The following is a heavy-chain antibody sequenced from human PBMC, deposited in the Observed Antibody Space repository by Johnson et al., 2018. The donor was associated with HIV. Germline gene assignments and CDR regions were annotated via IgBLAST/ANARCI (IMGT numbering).Heavy chain of an antibody. D-gene: IGHD2-15*01. CDR2: INWNGGSK. V-gene: IGHV3-20*04. CDR3: VRGIVVVVAAGRADAFDI. CDR1: GFTFDDHG. Sequence: EQLVESGGGVVRPGGSLRLSCAASGFTFDDHGMSWVRQVPGKGLEWVSGINWNGGSKDYADSVKGRFTISRDNAKNSLYLQMNSLRAEDTALYYCVRGIVVVVAAGRADAFDIWGQGTMVTVSS. J-gene: IGHJ3*02.